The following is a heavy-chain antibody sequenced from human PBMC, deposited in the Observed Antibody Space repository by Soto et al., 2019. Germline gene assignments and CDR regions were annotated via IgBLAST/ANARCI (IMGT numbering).Heavy chain of an antibody. CDR1: GYTFTSYY. CDR3: ARGYSSSWYSNPTSNWFDP. D-gene: IGHD6-13*01. V-gene: IGHV1-46*03. Sequence: GASVKVFCKASGYTFTSYYMHWVRQAPGQGLEWMGIINPSGGSTSYAQKFQGRVTMTRDTSTSTVYMELSSLRSEDTAVYYCARGYSSSWYSNPTSNWFDPWGQGTLVTVSS. J-gene: IGHJ5*02. CDR2: INPSGGST.